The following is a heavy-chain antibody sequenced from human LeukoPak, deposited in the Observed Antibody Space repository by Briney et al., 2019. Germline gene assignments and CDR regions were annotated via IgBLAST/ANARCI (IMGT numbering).Heavy chain of an antibody. D-gene: IGHD6-19*01. Sequence: PSETLSLTCTVSGGSISSSSYYWGWIRQPPGKGLEWIGSIYYSGSTYYNPSLQSRVTKSVDTSKNQFSLKLSSVTAADTAVYFCARGTSSGWDHYFDSWGQGTQVTVSS. CDR3: ARGTSSGWDHYFDS. CDR1: GGSISSSSYY. V-gene: IGHV4-39*07. CDR2: IYYSGST. J-gene: IGHJ4*02.